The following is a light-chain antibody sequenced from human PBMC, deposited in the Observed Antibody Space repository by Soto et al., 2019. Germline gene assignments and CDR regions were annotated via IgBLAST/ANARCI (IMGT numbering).Light chain of an antibody. J-gene: IGLJ1*01. CDR2: SNN. CDR1: SSNIGSNT. V-gene: IGLV1-44*01. CDR3: AAWDDSLNGYV. Sequence: QSVLTQPPSASGTPGQRVTISCSGSSSNIGSNTVNWYQQLPGTAPKLLIYSNNQRPSGVPDRFSGSKSGTSASLAISGLKSEDEADYYRAAWDDSLNGYVFGNGTKVTVL.